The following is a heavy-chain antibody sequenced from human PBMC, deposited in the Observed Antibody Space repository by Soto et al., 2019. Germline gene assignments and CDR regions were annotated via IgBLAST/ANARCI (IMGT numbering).Heavy chain of an antibody. CDR2: ISYDGSNK. D-gene: IGHD3-10*01. Sequence: QVQLVESGGGVVQPGRSLRLSCAASGFTFSSYAMHWVRQAPGKGLEWMAVISYDGSNKYYADSVKGRFTISRDNSKNTLYLQMNSLRAEDTAVYYCARSLSGGFDMVRGVYYYYGMDVWGQGTTVTVSS. CDR3: ARSLSGGFDMVRGVYYYYGMDV. CDR1: GFTFSSYA. V-gene: IGHV3-30-3*01. J-gene: IGHJ6*02.